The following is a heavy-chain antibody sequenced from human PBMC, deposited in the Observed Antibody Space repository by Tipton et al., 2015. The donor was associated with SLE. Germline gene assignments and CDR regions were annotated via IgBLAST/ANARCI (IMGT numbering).Heavy chain of an antibody. CDR1: GGSIRSGFYY. D-gene: IGHD5-18*01. CDR3: ARHKWVETDTYYFDY. CDR2: IHDSGAT. Sequence: PSLTCTVSGGSIRSGFYYWSWIRKHPGKGLEWIGYIHDSGATFFNPSLRSRSAISVDTSQNQFSLRLTSVTAADTAVYYCARHKWVETDTYYFDYWGQGTLVTVSS. V-gene: IGHV4-31*03. J-gene: IGHJ4*02.